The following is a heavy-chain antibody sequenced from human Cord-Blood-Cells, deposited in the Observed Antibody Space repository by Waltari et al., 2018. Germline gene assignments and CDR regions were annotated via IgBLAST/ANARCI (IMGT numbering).Heavy chain of an antibody. CDR1: GFTFSSYA. V-gene: IGHV3-30-3*01. CDR3: ARDEGYSSSYYYYYMDV. Sequence: QVQLVESGGGVVQPGRSLRLSCAASGFTFSSYAMHWVRQAPGKGLEGVAVISNDGSNKYYADSVKGRFTIARDNSKNTLYLQMNSLRAEDTAVYYCARDEGYSSSYYYYYMDVWGKGTTVTVSS. D-gene: IGHD6-13*01. J-gene: IGHJ6*03. CDR2: ISNDGSNK.